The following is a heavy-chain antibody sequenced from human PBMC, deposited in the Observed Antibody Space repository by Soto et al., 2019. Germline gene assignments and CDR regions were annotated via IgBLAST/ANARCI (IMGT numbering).Heavy chain of an antibody. D-gene: IGHD2-21*01. Sequence: GGSLRLSCAASGFSFIDFAMSWVRQAPGKGLEWVSAISGGGDSTYYADSVRGRFTVSRDSANSSLYLQLNSLRDDDTAVYFCARGLGWRRGPFDFWGQGTPVTVSS. J-gene: IGHJ4*02. CDR3: ARGLGWRRGPFDF. CDR1: GFSFIDFA. CDR2: ISGGGDST. V-gene: IGHV3-23*01.